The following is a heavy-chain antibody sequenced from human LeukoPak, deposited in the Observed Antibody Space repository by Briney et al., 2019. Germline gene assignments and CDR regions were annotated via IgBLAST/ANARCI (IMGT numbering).Heavy chain of an antibody. D-gene: IGHD6-13*01. CDR1: GGTFSSYA. CDR2: IIPIFGTA. CDR3: AREARIAAAGNPDY. V-gene: IGHV1-69*06. J-gene: IGHJ4*02. Sequence: SVKVSCKASGGTFSSYAISCVRQAPGQGREWMGGIIPIFGTANYAQKFQGRVTITADKSTSTAYMELSSLRSEATAVYYCAREARIAAAGNPDYWGQGTLVTVPS.